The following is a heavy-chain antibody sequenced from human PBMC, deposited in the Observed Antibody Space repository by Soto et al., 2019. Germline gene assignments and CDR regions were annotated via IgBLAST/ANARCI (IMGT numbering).Heavy chain of an antibody. CDR3: AKGVAVAGYDYGLDV. D-gene: IGHD6-19*01. V-gene: IGHV3-11*01. Sequence: QVQLVESGGGLVKSGGSLRLSCEASGFIFSNYYLTWIRQAPGRGLEWISYISSSGSTTDYADSVKGRFTISRDNSKNSLYLQMDFLRADDTAVYYCAKGVAVAGYDYGLDVWGQGTTVSVSS. CDR1: GFIFSNYY. CDR2: ISSSGSTT. J-gene: IGHJ6*02.